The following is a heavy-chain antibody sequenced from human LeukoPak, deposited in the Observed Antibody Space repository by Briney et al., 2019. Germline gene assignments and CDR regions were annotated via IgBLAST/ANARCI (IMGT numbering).Heavy chain of an antibody. D-gene: IGHD1-26*01. Sequence: GGSLRLSYAASGFNFVSYSMTWVRQAPGKGLEWVSSISLSGHNVFYADSVKGRFTISRNNAKNSLYLQMDSLRAEDTALYFCAREREEWEVLQDYWAQGTLVTVSS. V-gene: IGHV3-21*04. J-gene: IGHJ4*02. CDR1: GFNFVSYS. CDR2: ISLSGHNV. CDR3: AREREEWEVLQDY.